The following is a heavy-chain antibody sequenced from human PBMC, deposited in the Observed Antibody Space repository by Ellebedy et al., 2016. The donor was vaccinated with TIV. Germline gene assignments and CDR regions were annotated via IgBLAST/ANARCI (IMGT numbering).Heavy chain of an antibody. J-gene: IGHJ4*02. CDR3: ARDSGTVTRGEFDY. CDR1: GGSISSGDYY. Sequence: LRLSCTVSGGSISSGDYYWSWIRQPPGKGLEWIGYIYHSGSTYYNPSLKSRVTISVDRSKNQFSLKLSSVTAADTAVYYCARDSGTVTRGEFDYWGQGTLVTVSS. CDR2: IYHSGST. V-gene: IGHV4-30-2*01. D-gene: IGHD4-17*01.